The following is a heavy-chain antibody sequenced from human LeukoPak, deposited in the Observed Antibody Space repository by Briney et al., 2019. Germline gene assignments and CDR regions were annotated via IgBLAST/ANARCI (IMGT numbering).Heavy chain of an antibody. CDR2: IKQDGSEK. J-gene: IGHJ4*02. Sequence: GGSLRLSCAASGFTFNSYWMNWVRQAPGKGLEWVANIKQDGSEKYYLDSVKGRFTISRDNARDSLYLQMNSLRDDDTSVYFCARDASALYWGRGTLVTVSS. D-gene: IGHD6-19*01. CDR3: ARDASALY. CDR1: GFTFNSYW. V-gene: IGHV3-7*01.